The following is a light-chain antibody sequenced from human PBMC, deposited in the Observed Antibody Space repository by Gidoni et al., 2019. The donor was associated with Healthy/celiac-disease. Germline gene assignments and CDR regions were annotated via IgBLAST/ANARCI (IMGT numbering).Light chain of an antibody. CDR3: NSRDSSGNHVV. V-gene: IGLV3-19*01. J-gene: IGLJ2*01. CDR2: GKN. CDR1: SLRSYY. Sequence: SSELTPDSAVSVALGQTVRITCQGDSLRSYYASWYQQKPGQAPVLVIYGKNNRPSGIPDRCSGASSGNTASLTITGAQAEDEADYYCNSRDSSGNHVVFGGGTKLTVL.